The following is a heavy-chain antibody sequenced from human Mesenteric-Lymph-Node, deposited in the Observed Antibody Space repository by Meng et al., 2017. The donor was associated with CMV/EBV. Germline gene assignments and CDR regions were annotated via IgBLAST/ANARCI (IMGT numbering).Heavy chain of an antibody. CDR3: ARAHDYGDYEGDY. CDR2: INTSGGST. J-gene: IGHJ4*02. V-gene: IGHV1-46*01. Sequence: KADGNTFTRNYKHWVRQAPGQGLEWMGIINTSGGSTSYEQKFQGRVTMTRDTSTSKVYMELSSLRSEDTAVYYCARAHDYGDYEGDYWGQGILVTVSS. D-gene: IGHD4-17*01. CDR1: GNTFTRNY.